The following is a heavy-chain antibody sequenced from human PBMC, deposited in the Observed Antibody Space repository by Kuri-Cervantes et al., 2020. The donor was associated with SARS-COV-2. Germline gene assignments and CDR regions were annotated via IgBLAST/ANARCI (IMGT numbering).Heavy chain of an antibody. D-gene: IGHD5-18*01. J-gene: IGHJ4*02. CDR1: GESFRGYY. Sequence: SETLSLTCAVFGESFRGYYWTWIRRPPGRGLEWMGDINQNGDTNYNPSLNNRVTMSVDTANRQFSLKLSSVTAADTAVYYCARGPSYGKSIDYWGQGTLVTVSS. CDR3: ARGPSYGKSIDY. CDR2: INQNGDT. V-gene: IGHV4-34*01.